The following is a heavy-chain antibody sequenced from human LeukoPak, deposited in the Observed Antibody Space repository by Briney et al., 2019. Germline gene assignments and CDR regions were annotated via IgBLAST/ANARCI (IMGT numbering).Heavy chain of an antibody. D-gene: IGHD6-13*01. CDR1: GGSISSYY. CDR3: ARSDSGIAAAGMVRKIDY. Sequence: PSETLSLTCTVSGGSISSYYWSWIRQPPGKGLEGMGYIYYSGSTNYNSSLKSRVTISVDTSKNQFSLKLSSVTAADTAVYYCARSDSGIAAAGMVRKIDYWGQGTLVTVSS. CDR2: IYYSGST. V-gene: IGHV4-59*01. J-gene: IGHJ4*02.